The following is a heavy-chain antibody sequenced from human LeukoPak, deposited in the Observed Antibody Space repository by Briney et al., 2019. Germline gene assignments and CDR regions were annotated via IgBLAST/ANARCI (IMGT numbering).Heavy chain of an antibody. Sequence: PGGSLRLSCAASGFTFSTYTMNWVRQAPGKGPEWVSSISSTSSSIYYADSVRGRFTISRDNAKNSLYLQMSSLRAEDTAVYYCARSRGLDYWGQGTLVTLSS. J-gene: IGHJ4*02. D-gene: IGHD3-10*01. CDR2: ISSTSSSI. CDR1: GFTFSTYT. V-gene: IGHV3-21*01. CDR3: ARSRGLDY.